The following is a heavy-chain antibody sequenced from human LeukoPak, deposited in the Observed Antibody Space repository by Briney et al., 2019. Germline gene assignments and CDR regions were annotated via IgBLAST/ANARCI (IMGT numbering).Heavy chain of an antibody. D-gene: IGHD2-21*02. CDR2: ISSSGDGT. CDR1: GFTFSSYA. CDR3: ARRPPALYCGGDCSYFDY. V-gene: IGHV3-23*01. J-gene: IGHJ4*02. Sequence: PGGSLRLSCAASGFTFSSYAMSWVRQAPGKGLEWVSAISSSGDGTYYADSAKGRFTISRDNSKNTLYLEMNSLRAEDTAVYYCARRPPALYCGGDCSYFDYWGQGTLVTVSS.